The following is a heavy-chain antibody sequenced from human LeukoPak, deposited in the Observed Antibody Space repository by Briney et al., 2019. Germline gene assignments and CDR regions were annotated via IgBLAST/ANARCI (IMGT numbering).Heavy chain of an antibody. CDR3: ARAQNYGYGSGSYLQYYFDY. J-gene: IGHJ4*02. D-gene: IGHD3-10*01. V-gene: IGHV3-21*01. CDR1: GFTFSSYS. CDR2: IGSSSSYI. Sequence: GGSLRLSCAASGFTFSSYSMNWVRQAPGKGLEWVSSIGSSSSYIYYADSVKGRFTISRDNAKNSLYLQMNSLRAEDTAVYYCARAQNYGYGSGSYLQYYFDYWGQGTLVTVSS.